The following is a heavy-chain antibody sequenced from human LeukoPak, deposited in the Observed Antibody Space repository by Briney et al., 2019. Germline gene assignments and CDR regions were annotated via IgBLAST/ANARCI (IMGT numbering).Heavy chain of an antibody. CDR2: IKADGSEK. D-gene: IGHD5-18*01. CDR1: GFTFSSYW. Sequence: GGSLRLSCAASGFTFSSYWMSWVRQAPGKGLEWVANIKADGSEKYYVGSVKGRFTISRDNAKNSLYLQMNSLRAEDTAVYYCAREAYRDTSVDYWGQGTLVTVSS. V-gene: IGHV3-7*05. J-gene: IGHJ4*02. CDR3: AREAYRDTSVDY.